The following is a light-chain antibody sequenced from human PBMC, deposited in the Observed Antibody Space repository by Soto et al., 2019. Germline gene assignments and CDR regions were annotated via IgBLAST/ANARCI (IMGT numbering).Light chain of an antibody. CDR2: MNN. Sequence: QPVLTQPPSASGTPGQRVTISCSGSSSNIGSNYVYWYQQLPGTAPKLLIYMNNQRPSGVPDRFSGSKSGTSASLAISGLRSEDEADYYCAAWDDSLSGPGVFGGGTKLTVL. CDR1: SSNIGSNY. V-gene: IGLV1-47*01. CDR3: AAWDDSLSGPGV. J-gene: IGLJ2*01.